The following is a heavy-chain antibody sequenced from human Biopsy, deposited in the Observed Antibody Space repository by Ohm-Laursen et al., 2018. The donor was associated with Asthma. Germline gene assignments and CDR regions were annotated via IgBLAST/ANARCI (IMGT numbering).Heavy chain of an antibody. D-gene: IGHD5-12*01. V-gene: IGHV1-69*11. CDR2: LNPSLGRA. Sequence: GSSVKVSCKASGDSFSNYDISWVRQAPGQGLEWMGMLNPSLGRANYAQMFEGRVTITADESTSTAYMELSSLRSEDTAVYYCATGYSGSDRIVYYCSGMEVWGQGTMVTVSS. J-gene: IGHJ6*02. CDR1: GDSFSNYD. CDR3: ATGYSGSDRIVYYCSGMEV.